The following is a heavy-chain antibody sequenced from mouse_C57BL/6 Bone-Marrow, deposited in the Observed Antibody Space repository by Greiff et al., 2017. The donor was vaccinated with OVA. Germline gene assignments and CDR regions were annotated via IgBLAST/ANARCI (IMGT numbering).Heavy chain of an antibody. CDR1: GFSFNTYA. J-gene: IGHJ4*01. V-gene: IGHV10-1*01. CDR3: VSLDAMDY. Sequence: EVQVVESGGGLVQPKGSLKLSCAASGFSFNTYAMNWVRQAPGKGLEWVARIRSKSNNYATDYADSVKDRFTITRDASESMLYLQMNNLKTEDTAMYYSVSLDAMDYWGQGTSVTVSS. CDR2: IRSKSNNYAT.